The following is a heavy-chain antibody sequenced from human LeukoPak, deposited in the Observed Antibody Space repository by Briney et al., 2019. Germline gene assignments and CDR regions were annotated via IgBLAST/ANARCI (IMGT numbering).Heavy chain of an antibody. CDR2: MNPNSGNT. V-gene: IGHV1-8*01. Sequence: GASVTVSCKASGYTFTSYDINWVRQATGQGLEWMGWMNPNSGNTGYAQKFQGRVTMTRNTSISTAYMELSSLRSEDTGVYYCARYPNSIGFDYWGQGTLVTVCS. D-gene: IGHD6-25*01. CDR1: GYTFTSYD. J-gene: IGHJ4*02. CDR3: ARYPNSIGFDY.